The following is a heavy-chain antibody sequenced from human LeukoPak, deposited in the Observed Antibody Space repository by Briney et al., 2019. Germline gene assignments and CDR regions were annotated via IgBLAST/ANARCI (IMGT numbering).Heavy chain of an antibody. CDR2: IYYSGST. D-gene: IGHD3-22*01. V-gene: IGHV4-39*01. CDR1: GGSISSSSYY. J-gene: IGHJ4*02. Sequence: PSETLSLTCTVSGGSISSSSYYWGWIRQPRGKGLEWIGSIYYSGSTYYNPSLKSRVTISVDTSKNQFSLKLSSVTAADTAVYYCARRIFSSGYFDYWGQGTLVTVSS. CDR3: ARRIFSSGYFDY.